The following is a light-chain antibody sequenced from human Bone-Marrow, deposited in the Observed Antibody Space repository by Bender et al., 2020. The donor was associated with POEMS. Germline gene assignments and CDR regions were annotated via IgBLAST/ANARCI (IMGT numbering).Light chain of an antibody. Sequence: QSALTQPASVSGSPGQSITIACTGAFSELSGYRSVSWYQHHPGKAPKLIIYEVSKRPSGVPDRFSGSKSGTSASLAITGLQSDDEADYYCSSYTSSNSYVFGTGTTVTVL. CDR3: SSYTSSNSYV. CDR1: FSELSGYRS. V-gene: IGLV2-14*01. J-gene: IGLJ1*01. CDR2: EVS.